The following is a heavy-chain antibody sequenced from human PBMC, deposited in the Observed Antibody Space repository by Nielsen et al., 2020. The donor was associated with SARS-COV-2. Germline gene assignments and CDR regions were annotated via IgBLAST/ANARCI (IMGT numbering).Heavy chain of an antibody. Sequence: GESLKISCAASGFTFSSCGMHWVRQAPGKGLEWVAVISYDGSNKYYADSVKGRFTISRDNSKNTLYLQMNSLRAEDTAVYYCAKDSATGYYDSSGHNWFDPWGQGTLVTVSS. CDR3: AKDSATGYYDSSGHNWFDP. J-gene: IGHJ5*02. CDR1: GFTFSSCG. V-gene: IGHV3-30*18. D-gene: IGHD3-22*01. CDR2: ISYDGSNK.